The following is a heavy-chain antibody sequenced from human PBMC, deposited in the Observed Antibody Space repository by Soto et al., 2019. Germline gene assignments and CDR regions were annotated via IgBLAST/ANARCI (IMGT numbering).Heavy chain of an antibody. CDR1: GFTFSSYA. D-gene: IGHD3-16*01. CDR3: ARDGARGWGEWKWIYYYYYGMDV. CDR2: ISYDGSNK. J-gene: IGHJ6*02. Sequence: GGSLRLSCAASGFTFSSYAMHWVRQAPGKGLEWVAVISYDGSNKYYADSVKGRFTISRDNSKNTLYLQMNSLRAEDTAVYYCARDGARGWGEWKWIYYYYYGMDVWGQGTTVTVSS. V-gene: IGHV3-30-3*01.